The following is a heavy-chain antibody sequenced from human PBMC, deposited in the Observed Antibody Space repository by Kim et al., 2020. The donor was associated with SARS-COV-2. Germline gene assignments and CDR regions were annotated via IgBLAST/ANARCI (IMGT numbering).Heavy chain of an antibody. Sequence: YYADTVNGRFTISRDNAKNSLYLQMNSLRAEDTAVYYCADWNYYCYGMDVWGQGTTVTVSS. CDR3: ADWNYYCYGMDV. J-gene: IGHJ6*02. D-gene: IGHD1-1*01. V-gene: IGHV3-11*01.